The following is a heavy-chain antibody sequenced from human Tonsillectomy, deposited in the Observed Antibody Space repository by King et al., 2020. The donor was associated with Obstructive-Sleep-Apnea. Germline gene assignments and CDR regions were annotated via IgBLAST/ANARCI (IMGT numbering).Heavy chain of an antibody. J-gene: IGHJ3*02. CDR3: ARDSCGGDCYPFGYAFDI. Sequence: LQLQESGPGLVKPSQTLSLTCNVSGGSITSGSHYWSWIRQHPGKGLEWVGYIYYSGSTYYNPSLNSRVTISVDTAKNQFSLKLTSVTAADTAVYYCARDSCGGDCYPFGYAFDIWGQGTMVTVSS. V-gene: IGHV4-31*03. D-gene: IGHD2-21*02. CDR2: IYYSGST. CDR1: GGSITSGSHY.